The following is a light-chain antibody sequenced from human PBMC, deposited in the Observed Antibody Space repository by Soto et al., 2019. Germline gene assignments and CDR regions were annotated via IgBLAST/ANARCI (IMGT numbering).Light chain of an antibody. CDR2: KVS. J-gene: IGLJ1*01. CDR3: TSPTPGSLSV. CDR1: SSDVGGYNY. Sequence: QSVLTQPASVSGSPGQSITISCTGTSSDVGGYNYVSWYQQYPGRVPKLLIYKVSNRPSGISNRFSGSKSGNTASLTISGLQAEDEADYFCTSPTPGSLSVFGSGTKLTVL. V-gene: IGLV2-14*01.